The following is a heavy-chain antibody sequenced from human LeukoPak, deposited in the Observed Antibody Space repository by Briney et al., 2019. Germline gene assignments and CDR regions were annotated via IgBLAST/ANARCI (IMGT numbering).Heavy chain of an antibody. V-gene: IGHV3-21*01. J-gene: IGHJ4*02. CDR2: ISSGGTFV. CDR1: GFTFSSYT. CDR3: ARALRDTPPYYFDY. Sequence: PGGSLRLSCTGSGFTFSSYTLHWVRQAPGKGLEWVSSISSGGTFVFYADSVKGRFTISRDNAKNSLYLQMNSLRAEDTAVYYCARALRDTPPYYFDYWGQGTLVTVSS. D-gene: IGHD1-14*01.